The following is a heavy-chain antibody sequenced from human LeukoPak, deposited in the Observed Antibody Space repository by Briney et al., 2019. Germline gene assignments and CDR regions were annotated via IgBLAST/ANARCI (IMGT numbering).Heavy chain of an antibody. V-gene: IGHV4-39*01. CDR1: GGSISSSSYY. CDR3: ARHGHTGGIAARPDPLYYYYYMDV. J-gene: IGHJ6*03. CDR2: IYYSGST. Sequence: SETLSLTCTVSGGSISSSSYYWGWIRQPPGKGLEWIGSIYYSGSTYYNPSLKSRVTISVDTSKNQFSLKLSSVTAADTAVYYCARHGHTGGIAARPDPLYYYYYMDVWGKGTTVTVSS. D-gene: IGHD6-6*01.